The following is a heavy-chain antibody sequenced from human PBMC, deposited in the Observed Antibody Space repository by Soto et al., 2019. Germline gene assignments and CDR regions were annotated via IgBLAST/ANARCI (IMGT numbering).Heavy chain of an antibody. Sequence: QVQLVQSGAEVRKPGSSVKVSCQASGGTFSNSTVTWVRQAPGQGLEWMGRLIPILGLANYAQKFRGRLTITADKSTTTAYMELRSLRSEDTAIYYCARFKWGDDYWGQGPLVTVSS. V-gene: IGHV1-69*02. J-gene: IGHJ4*02. CDR1: GGTFSNST. CDR2: LIPILGLA. D-gene: IGHD5-12*01. CDR3: ARFKWGDDY.